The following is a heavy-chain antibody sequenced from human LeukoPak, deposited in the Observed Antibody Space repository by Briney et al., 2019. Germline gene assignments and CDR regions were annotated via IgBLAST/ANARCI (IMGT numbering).Heavy chain of an antibody. J-gene: IGHJ4*02. CDR2: ISSSSSSI. CDR1: GFTFSSYS. Sequence: GGSLRLSCAASGFTFSSYSINWVRQAPGKGLEWVSYISSSSSSIYYADCVKGRFTISRDNAKSSLYLQMNSLRAEDTAVYYCARHEYWGQGTLVTVSS. V-gene: IGHV3-48*01. CDR3: ARHEY.